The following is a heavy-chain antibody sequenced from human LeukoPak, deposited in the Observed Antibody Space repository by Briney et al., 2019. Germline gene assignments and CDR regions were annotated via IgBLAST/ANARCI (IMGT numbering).Heavy chain of an antibody. CDR2: ISAYNGNT. D-gene: IGHD3-10*01. CDR3: ARERDRGSGSYYPFDY. CDR1: GYTFTSYG. Sequence: GASAKVSCKASGYTFTSYGISWVRQAPGQGLEWMGWISAYNGNTNYAQKFQGRVTITADKSTSTAYMELSSLRSEDTAVYYCARERDRGSGSYYPFDYWGQGTLVTVSS. V-gene: IGHV1-18*01. J-gene: IGHJ4*02.